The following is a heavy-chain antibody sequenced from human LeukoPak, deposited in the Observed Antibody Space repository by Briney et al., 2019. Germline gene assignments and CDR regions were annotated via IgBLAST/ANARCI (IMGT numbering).Heavy chain of an antibody. J-gene: IGHJ4*02. Sequence: GGSLRLSCAASGFTFSSYWMNWARQAPGKGLEWVGHIKTKTDGGTTDYAAPVKGRFTISRDDSKNTLYLQMNSLKTEDTAVFFCTPAIFYVFGNVFLKPFDSGGREPLVPFPS. D-gene: IGHD3-16*01. CDR1: GFTFSSYW. CDR3: TPAIFYVFGNVFLKPFDS. V-gene: IGHV3-15*07. CDR2: IKTKTDGGTT.